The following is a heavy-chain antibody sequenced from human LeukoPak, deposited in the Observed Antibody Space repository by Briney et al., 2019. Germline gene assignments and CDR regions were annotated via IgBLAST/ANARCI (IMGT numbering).Heavy chain of an antibody. D-gene: IGHD3-22*01. J-gene: IGHJ3*02. CDR3: ARRYYYDSSGYYGLSAFDI. Sequence: GESLKISCKGSGYSFTSYWIGWVRQMPGNGLEWMGIIYPGDSDTRYSPSFQGQVTISADKSISTAYLQWSSLKASDTAMYYCARRYYYDSSGYYGLSAFDIWGQGTMVTVSS. CDR2: IYPGDSDT. CDR1: GYSFTSYW. V-gene: IGHV5-51*01.